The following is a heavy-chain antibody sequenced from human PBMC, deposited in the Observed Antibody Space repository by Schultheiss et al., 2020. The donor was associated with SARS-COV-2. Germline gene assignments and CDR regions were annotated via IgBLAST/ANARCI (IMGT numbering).Heavy chain of an antibody. CDR2: LRGLGDTI. CDR3: ARGYYDFWSGFDY. D-gene: IGHD3-3*01. Sequence: GESLKISCGASGLRYSRYAMSGVRQGPRRGLERVSPLRGLGDTIYYADLAKGRFTISRDNSKNTLYLQMNSLRAEDTAVYYCARGYYDFWSGFDYWGQGTLVTVSS. V-gene: IGHV3-23*01. CDR1: GLRYSRYA. J-gene: IGHJ4*02.